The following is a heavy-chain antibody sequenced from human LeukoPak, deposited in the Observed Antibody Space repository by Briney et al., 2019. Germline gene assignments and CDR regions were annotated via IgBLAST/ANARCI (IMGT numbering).Heavy chain of an antibody. D-gene: IGHD3-3*01. CDR1: GFTFSSYA. J-gene: IGHJ3*02. CDR2: ISYDGSNK. CDR3: ARAWDDFWSGYPNAFDI. Sequence: SGRSLRLSCAASGFTFSSYAMHWVRQAPGKGLEWVAVISYDGSNKYYADSVKGRFTISRDNSKNTLYLQMNSLGAEDTAVYYCARAWDDFWSGYPNAFDIWGQGTMVTVSS. V-gene: IGHV3-30-3*01.